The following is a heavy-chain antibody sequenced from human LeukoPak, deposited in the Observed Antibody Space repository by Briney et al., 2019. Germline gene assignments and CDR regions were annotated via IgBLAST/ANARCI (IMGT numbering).Heavy chain of an antibody. D-gene: IGHD1-26*01. J-gene: IGHJ3*02. CDR2: IIPIFGTA. Sequence: SVKVSCKASGDTFSNYAISWVRQAPGQGLEWMGGIIPIFGTANYAQMFQGRVTITADESTSTAYMELSSLRSEDTAVYYCAREVGAPGHDAFDIWGQGTMVTVSS. CDR1: GDTFSNYA. V-gene: IGHV1-69*13. CDR3: AREVGAPGHDAFDI.